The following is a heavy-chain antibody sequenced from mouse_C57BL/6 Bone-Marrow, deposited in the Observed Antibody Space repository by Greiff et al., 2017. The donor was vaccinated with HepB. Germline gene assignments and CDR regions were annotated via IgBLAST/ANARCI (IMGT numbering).Heavy chain of an antibody. CDR3: ARQGLRRRFAY. V-gene: IGHV5-6*01. Sequence: EVHLVESGGDLVKPGGSLKLSCAASGFTFSSYGMSWVRQTPDKRLEWVATISSGGSYTYYPDSVKGRFTISRDNAKNTLYLQMSSLKSEDTAMYYCARQGLRRRFAYWGQGTLVTVSA. J-gene: IGHJ3*01. CDR2: ISSGGSYT. D-gene: IGHD2-4*01. CDR1: GFTFSSYG.